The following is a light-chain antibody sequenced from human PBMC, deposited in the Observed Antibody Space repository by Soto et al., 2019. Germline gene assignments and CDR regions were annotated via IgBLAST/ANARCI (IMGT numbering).Light chain of an antibody. CDR1: TSNIGSNG. Sequence: QSVPTQPPSASGTPGQRVTISCSGSTSNIGSNGVNWYQQLPGTAPKVLLYTNLQRPSGVPDRFSGSKSGTSGSLAISGLQSEDEADYYCAAWDDSVNGVVFGGGTKLTVL. CDR2: TNL. J-gene: IGLJ2*01. CDR3: AAWDDSVNGVV. V-gene: IGLV1-44*01.